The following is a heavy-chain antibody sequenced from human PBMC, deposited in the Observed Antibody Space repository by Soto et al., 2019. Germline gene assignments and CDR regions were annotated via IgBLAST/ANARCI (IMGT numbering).Heavy chain of an antibody. CDR2: IHPSGQPI. CDR3: ARRASR. Sequence: PGGSLRLSCASSGFTFISSEMYWVRQAPGKGLEWVSYIHPSGQPIFYADSAKGRFTISRDNAKNSLYLQMSSLRAEDSAVYYCARRASRWGQGTMVTVSS. CDR1: GFTFISSE. V-gene: IGHV3-48*03. D-gene: IGHD1-26*01. J-gene: IGHJ3*01.